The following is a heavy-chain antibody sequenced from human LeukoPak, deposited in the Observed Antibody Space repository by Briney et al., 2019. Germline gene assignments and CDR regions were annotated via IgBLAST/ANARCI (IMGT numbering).Heavy chain of an antibody. Sequence: GGSLRLSCAGSGFIFSNYAINWVRQAPGKGLEWVSAINDGGRPYYVDSVKGRFTISRDNSKNTVYLQMSSLRADDTAVYYCVKDLNDSSGHDQGASWGQGTLVTVSS. D-gene: IGHD3-22*01. CDR1: GFIFSNYA. CDR3: VKDLNDSSGHDQGAS. J-gene: IGHJ5*02. V-gene: IGHV3-23*01. CDR2: INDGGRP.